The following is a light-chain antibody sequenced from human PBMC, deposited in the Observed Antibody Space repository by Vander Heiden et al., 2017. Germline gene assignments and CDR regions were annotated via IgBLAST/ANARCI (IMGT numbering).Light chain of an antibody. J-gene: IGKJ1*01. CDR3: QQRSSWPRT. V-gene: IGKV3-11*01. Sequence: DIVLTQSPATLSLSPGERATLPCRASQGVSSYLAWYQHRPGQAPRLLICGASKGATSIPARFSGSGSGTDFTLTISSLEPEDFAVYYCQQRSSWPRTFGQGTKVEI. CDR2: GAS. CDR1: QGVSSY.